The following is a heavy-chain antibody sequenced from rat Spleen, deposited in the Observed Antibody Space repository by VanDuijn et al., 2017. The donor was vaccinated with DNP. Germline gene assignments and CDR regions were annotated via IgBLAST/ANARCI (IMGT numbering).Heavy chain of an antibody. V-gene: IGHV1-43*01. CDR1: GYTFTTYY. CDR2: INTGSGGN. CDR3: ARRRLPYWYFDF. D-gene: IGHD1-4*01. J-gene: IGHJ1*01. Sequence: QIQLRQSGAEPAKPGSSVKISCKASGYTFTTYYISWIKQTTGQGLDYIGYINTGSGGNNYNEKFRGKATLTVDTSSSTAFMQLSSLTPDDSAVYYCARRRLPYWYFDFWGPGTMVTVSS.